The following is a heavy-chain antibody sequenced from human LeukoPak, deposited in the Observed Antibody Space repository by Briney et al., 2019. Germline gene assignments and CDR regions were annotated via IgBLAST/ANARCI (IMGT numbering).Heavy chain of an antibody. Sequence: ASVMVSCTASGYTFTGFYMHWVRQAPGHGLEWLGWINPNSGGTNYTEKLQGRVTMTTDTSASTAYMELRSLRSDDTAVYYCAREGMYSSGWNDYWGQGTLVTVSS. D-gene: IGHD6-19*01. CDR3: AREGMYSSGWNDY. J-gene: IGHJ4*02. V-gene: IGHV1-2*02. CDR2: INPNSGGT. CDR1: GYTFTGFY.